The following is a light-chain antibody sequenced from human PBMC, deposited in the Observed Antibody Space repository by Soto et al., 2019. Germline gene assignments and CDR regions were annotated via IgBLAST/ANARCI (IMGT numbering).Light chain of an antibody. Sequence: DIQMTQSPSSVSASVGDRVTITCRASQGISSRLARYQQKPGKAPKLLIYTASGLQSGVPSRFSGSGSGTDFTLTISSLQPEDFATYYCQQANIFPLTFGGGTKVEIK. CDR2: TAS. V-gene: IGKV1-12*01. CDR3: QQANIFPLT. J-gene: IGKJ4*01. CDR1: QGISSR.